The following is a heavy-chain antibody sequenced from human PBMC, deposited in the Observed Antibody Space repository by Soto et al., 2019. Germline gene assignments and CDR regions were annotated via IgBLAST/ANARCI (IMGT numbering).Heavy chain of an antibody. CDR1: GGSIGDFY. CDR2: VYYTGST. J-gene: IGHJ6*03. D-gene: IGHD3-9*01. CDR3: ARTVLGPDLLADSFVDYYYMDV. V-gene: IGHV4-59*08. Sequence: SETLSLTCSVSGGSIGDFYLSWIRQPPGKGLEWIGYVYYTGSTSYNPSLKRRVTFSADSSRGQFSLRLNSVTAADTAVYYCARTVLGPDLLADSFVDYYYMDVWGQGTTVTVSS.